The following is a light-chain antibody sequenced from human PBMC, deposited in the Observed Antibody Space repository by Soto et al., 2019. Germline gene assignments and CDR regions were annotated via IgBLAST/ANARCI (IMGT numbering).Light chain of an antibody. CDR2: GAS. CDR1: QSVRSN. V-gene: IGKV3-15*01. Sequence: EIVLTQSPATLSMSPGERATLSCRASQSVRSNLAWYQQKPGQAPRLLIHGASNRATAVPARFSASGSGTEFSLTISSLQSEYSAVYFCQQYNDWPKTFGQGTKVEI. CDR3: QQYNDWPKT. J-gene: IGKJ1*01.